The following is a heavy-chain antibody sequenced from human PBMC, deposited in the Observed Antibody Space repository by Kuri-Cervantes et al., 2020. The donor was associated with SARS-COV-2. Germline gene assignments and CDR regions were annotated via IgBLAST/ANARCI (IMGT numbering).Heavy chain of an antibody. CDR3: ARLGAARKSYYYYYMDV. D-gene: IGHD6-13*01. CDR2: TSSSSSSYI. CDR1: GFTFSSYS. V-gene: IGHV3-21*01. Sequence: GESLKISCAASGFTFSSYSMNWVRQAPGKGLEWVSSTSSSSSSYIYYADSVKGRFTISRDNAKNSLYLQMNSLRAEDTAVYYCARLGAARKSYYYYYMDVWGKGTTVTVSS. J-gene: IGHJ6*03.